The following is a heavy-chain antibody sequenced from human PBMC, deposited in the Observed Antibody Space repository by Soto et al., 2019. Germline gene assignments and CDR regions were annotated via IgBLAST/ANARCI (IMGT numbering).Heavy chain of an antibody. D-gene: IGHD3-10*01. V-gene: IGHV1-69*13. CDR3: ARDVSSDTTGFRGYDL. CDR1: REIVDSYA. J-gene: IGHJ4*02. Sequence: SVEISCTASREIVDSYAITGVRKTTGKGLEWMGVFIPIFVSAHYAPKFQGRITITADESTSTAYMELSGLTSEDTAIYYCARDVSSDTTGFRGYDLWGQGTQVTV. CDR2: FIPIFVSA.